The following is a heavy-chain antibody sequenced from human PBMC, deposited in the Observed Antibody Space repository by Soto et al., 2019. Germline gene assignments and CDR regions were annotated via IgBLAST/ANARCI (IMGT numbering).Heavy chain of an antibody. V-gene: IGHV4-34*01. CDR2: INHSGST. Sequence: QVQLQQWGAGLLKPSETLSLTCAVYGGSFSGYYWSWIRQPPGKGLEWIGEINHSGSTNYNPSLNRRVTISVDTSKNQFSLKLSSVTAADTAVYYCAREYGGNSGTFDYWGQGTLVTVSS. D-gene: IGHD2-21*02. J-gene: IGHJ4*02. CDR1: GGSFSGYY. CDR3: AREYGGNSGTFDY.